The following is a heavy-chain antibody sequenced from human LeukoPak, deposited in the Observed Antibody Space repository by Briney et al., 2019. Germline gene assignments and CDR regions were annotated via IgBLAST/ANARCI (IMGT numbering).Heavy chain of an antibody. J-gene: IGHJ3*02. Sequence: ASVKVSCKASGYTFTSYPMNWVRQAPGQGLEWMGWINTGTGNPTYAQGFTGRFVFSLDTSVNTAYLQISNLKPEDTAVYYCARERLYYSSSGYHSGSFDTWGQGTLVTVS. CDR3: ARERLYYSSSGYHSGSFDT. V-gene: IGHV7-4-1*02. D-gene: IGHD3-22*01. CDR2: INTGTGNP. CDR1: GYTFTSYP.